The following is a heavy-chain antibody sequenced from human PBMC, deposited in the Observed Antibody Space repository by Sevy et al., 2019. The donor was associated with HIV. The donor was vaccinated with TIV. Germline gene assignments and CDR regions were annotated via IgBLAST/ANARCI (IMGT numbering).Heavy chain of an antibody. Sequence: SQTLSLTCAVYGGSFSGYYWSWIRQPPGKGLEWIGEINHSGSTNYNPSLKRRVTISVDTSKNQFSLKLSSVTAADTAVYYCARGVGRYFDWLSYWGQGTLVTVSS. CDR2: INHSGST. D-gene: IGHD3-9*01. J-gene: IGHJ4*02. V-gene: IGHV4-34*01. CDR1: GGSFSGYY. CDR3: ARGVGRYFDWLSY.